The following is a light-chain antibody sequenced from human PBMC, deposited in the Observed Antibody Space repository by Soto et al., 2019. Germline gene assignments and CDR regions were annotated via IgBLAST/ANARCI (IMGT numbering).Light chain of an antibody. Sequence: QSVLTQPASVSGSPGQSITISCTGTSSDVGGYNYVSWYQQHPGKAPKLMIYDVSNRPSGVSNRFSGSKSGNTASLTISGLQAEDDADYYCSSYTSSSTVVFGGVTKLTVL. CDR2: DVS. J-gene: IGLJ2*01. V-gene: IGLV2-14*01. CDR1: SSDVGGYNY. CDR3: SSYTSSSTVV.